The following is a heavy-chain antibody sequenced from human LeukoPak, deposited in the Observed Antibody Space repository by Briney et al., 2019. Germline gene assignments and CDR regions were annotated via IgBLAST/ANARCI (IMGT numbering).Heavy chain of an antibody. V-gene: IGHV3-21*01. D-gene: IGHD1-26*01. CDR3: ARSGGPGSYRCFDY. Sequence: GGSLRLSCAASGFTFSSYSMNWVRQAPGKGLEWVSSISSSSSYIYYADSVKGRFTISRDNAKNSLYLQMNSLRAEDTAVYYCARSGGPGSYRCFDYWGQGTLVTVSS. J-gene: IGHJ4*02. CDR2: ISSSSSYI. CDR1: GFTFSSYS.